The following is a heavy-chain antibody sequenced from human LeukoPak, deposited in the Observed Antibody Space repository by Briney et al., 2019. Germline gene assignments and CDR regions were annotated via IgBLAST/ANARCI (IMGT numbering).Heavy chain of an antibody. V-gene: IGHV3-30*02. CDR2: IRYDGSTR. CDR1: GFTFSDLG. J-gene: IGHJ4*02. Sequence: SGGSLCLTCTASGFTFSDLGMHWVRQAPGKGLEWVAFIRYDGSTRSYADSVKGRFTISRDNSKNTLYLQMSGLRVDDTALYYCADVDSLVGFDYWGQGTLVTVSS. D-gene: IGHD5-12*01. CDR3: ADVDSLVGFDY.